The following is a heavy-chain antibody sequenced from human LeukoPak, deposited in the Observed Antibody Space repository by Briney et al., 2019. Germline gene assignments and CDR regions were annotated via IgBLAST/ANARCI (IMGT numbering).Heavy chain of an antibody. CDR1: GFTFSSYE. V-gene: IGHV3-48*03. Sequence: SLRLSCAASGFTFSSYEMNWVRQAPGKGLEWVSYISSSGSTIYYADSVKGRFTISRDNAKNSLYLQMNSLRAEDTAVYYCARRTYDILTGRLNYGMDVWGQGTTVTVSS. CDR3: ARRTYDILTGRLNYGMDV. D-gene: IGHD3-9*01. CDR2: ISSSGSTI. J-gene: IGHJ6*02.